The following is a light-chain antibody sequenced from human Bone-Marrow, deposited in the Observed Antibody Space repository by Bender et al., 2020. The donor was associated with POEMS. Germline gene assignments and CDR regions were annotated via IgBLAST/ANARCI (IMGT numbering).Light chain of an antibody. CDR2: EDT. CDR1: RSGVGSYNL. V-gene: IGLV2-23*01. Sequence: QSALTQPASVSGSPGQSITISCTGIRSGVGSYNLVSWYQQHPGKAPKLMLYEDTKRPSGISNRFSGSKSGNTASLTISGLQAEDEAEYHCCSYSGIGTSYVFGTGTKVTVL. J-gene: IGLJ1*01. CDR3: CSYSGIGTSYV.